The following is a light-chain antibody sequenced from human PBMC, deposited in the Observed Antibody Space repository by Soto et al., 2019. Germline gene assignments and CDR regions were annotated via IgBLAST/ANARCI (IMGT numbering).Light chain of an antibody. V-gene: IGLV2-14*03. CDR1: SSDVGGYNY. CDR2: DVS. CDR3: QSYDSSLSLV. Sequence: QSALAQPASVSGSPGQSITISCTGTSSDVGGYNYVSWYQQHPGKAPKLMIYDVSNRPSGVSNRFSGSKSGNTASLTISGLQAEDEADYYCQSYDSSLSLVFGGGTKLTVL. J-gene: IGLJ2*01.